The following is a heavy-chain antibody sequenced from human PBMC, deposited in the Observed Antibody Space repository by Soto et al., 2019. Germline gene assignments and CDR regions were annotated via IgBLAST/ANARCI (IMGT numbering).Heavy chain of an antibody. CDR3: AKIDFDY. Sequence: GGSLRLSCAASGLTLSSYAMSWVRQAPGKGLEWVSVISGSGGSTYYADYADSVMGRFIISRDNSKNTLYLQMNSLRGEDTAVYYCAKIDFDYWGQGTLVTVSS. J-gene: IGHJ4*02. CDR2: ISGSGGST. V-gene: IGHV3-23*01. CDR1: GLTLSSYA.